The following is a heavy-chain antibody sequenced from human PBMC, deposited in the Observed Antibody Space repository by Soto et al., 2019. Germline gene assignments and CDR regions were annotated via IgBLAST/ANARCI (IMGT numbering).Heavy chain of an antibody. D-gene: IGHD2-2*01. CDR3: AKQPRQYCSSTSCYGDY. J-gene: IGHJ4*02. CDR1: GFTFSSYA. V-gene: IGHV3-23*01. Sequence: GGSLRLSCAASGFTFSSYAMSWVRQAPGKGLEWVSAISGSGGSTYYADSVKGRFTISRDNSKNTLYLQMNSLRAEDTAVYYCAKQPRQYCSSTSCYGDYWGQGTLVTVSS. CDR2: ISGSGGST.